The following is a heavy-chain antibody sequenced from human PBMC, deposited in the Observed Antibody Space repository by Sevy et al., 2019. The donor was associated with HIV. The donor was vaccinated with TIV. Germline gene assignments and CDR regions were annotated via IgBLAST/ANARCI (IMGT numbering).Heavy chain of an antibody. CDR1: GFTFSSYG. V-gene: IGHV3-33*01. Sequence: LSLTCAASGFTFSSYGMHWVRQAPGKGLEWVAVIWYDGSKKYYADSVKGRFTISRDNSKNTLYLQMNSLRAEDTAVYYCARDRSTMVRGVTYNWFDPWGQGTLVTVSS. D-gene: IGHD3-10*01. CDR2: IWYDGSKK. J-gene: IGHJ5*02. CDR3: ARDRSTMVRGVTYNWFDP.